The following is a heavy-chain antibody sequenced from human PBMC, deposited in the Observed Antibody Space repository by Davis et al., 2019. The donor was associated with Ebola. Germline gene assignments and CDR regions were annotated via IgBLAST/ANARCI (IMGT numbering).Heavy chain of an antibody. CDR2: TYYRSKWFV. V-gene: IGHV6-1*01. Sequence: MPSETLSLTCAISGDSVSNNRDAWNWIRQSPSRGLEWLGRTYYRSKWFVDYAASVKSRITIKADTSKNQFSLQLSSVTPEDTAMYYCVRRRRGRTWDYFDRWGQGILVTVSS. CDR1: GDSVSNNRDA. CDR3: VRRRRGRTWDYFDR. J-gene: IGHJ4*02. D-gene: IGHD1-1*01.